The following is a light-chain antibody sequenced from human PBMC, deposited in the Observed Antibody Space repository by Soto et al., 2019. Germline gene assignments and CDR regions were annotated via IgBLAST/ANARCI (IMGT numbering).Light chain of an antibody. J-gene: IGKJ1*01. CDR3: QQYGSSPRT. Sequence: EIVLTQSPGTLSLSPGERATLSCRASQSVSSSYLAWYQQKPGQAPRLLIYGASSRATGIPGRFSGSGSGTDFTLTISRLEPEYFAVYYCQQYGSSPRTFGQGTKVEIK. V-gene: IGKV3-20*01. CDR1: QSVSSSY. CDR2: GAS.